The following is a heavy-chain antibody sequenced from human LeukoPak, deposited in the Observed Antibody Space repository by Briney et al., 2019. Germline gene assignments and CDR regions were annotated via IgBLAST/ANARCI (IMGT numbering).Heavy chain of an antibody. V-gene: IGHV3-7*01. CDR3: AGDSGYCSGSLGSDY. CDR1: GFTFSSYW. J-gene: IGHJ4*02. D-gene: IGHD3-10*01. Sequence: PGGTLRLSCAASGFTFSSYWMSWVRQAPGTGLEWVANIKQDGSEKYYVDSVKGRFTIARDNAKNLLYLQMNGRSAEGTAVFCCAGDSGYCSGSLGSDYWGQGTLVTVSS. CDR2: IKQDGSEK.